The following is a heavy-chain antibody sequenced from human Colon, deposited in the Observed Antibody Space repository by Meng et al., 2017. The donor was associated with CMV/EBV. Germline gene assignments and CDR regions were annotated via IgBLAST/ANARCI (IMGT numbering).Heavy chain of an antibody. Sequence: ESLKISCAASGFTFSSYSMNWVRQAPGKGLEWIGEINHSGSLNYNASLKSRVIMSVDTSKNQFSLNLKSVTAADTAMYYCARPRRVGANRDYDSWGQGTLVTVSS. CDR2: INHSGSL. D-gene: IGHD1-26*01. CDR3: ARPRRVGANRDYDS. V-gene: IGHV4-34*01. CDR1: GFTFSSYS. J-gene: IGHJ5*01.